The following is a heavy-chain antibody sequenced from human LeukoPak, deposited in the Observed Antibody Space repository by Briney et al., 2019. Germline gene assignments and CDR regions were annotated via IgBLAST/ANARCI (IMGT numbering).Heavy chain of an antibody. V-gene: IGHV3-23*01. Sequence: GGSLRLSCAASGFTFSSYCMSWVRQAPGKGLEWVSAISVDGSSTYYADSVKGRFTISRDNSKNTLYLQMNSLRAEDTAVYDCAKELLQQQLGYYFDYWGQGTLVTVSS. J-gene: IGHJ4*02. CDR3: AKELLQQQLGYYFDY. D-gene: IGHD6-13*01. CDR2: ISVDGSST. CDR1: GFTFSSYC.